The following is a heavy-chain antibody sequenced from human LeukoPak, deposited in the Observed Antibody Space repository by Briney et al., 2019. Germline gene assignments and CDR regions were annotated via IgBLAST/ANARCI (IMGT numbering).Heavy chain of an antibody. D-gene: IGHD6-19*01. Sequence: GGSLRLSCAASGFTFTDYYMSWIRQAPGKGLEWVSYITNSGTTIYYADSVKGRFTISRDNAKNSLYLQMNSLRAEDTAVYYCARDVVGGGWHRGYYYYYMDVWGKGTTVTVSS. J-gene: IGHJ6*03. CDR2: ITNSGTTI. CDR1: GFTFTDYY. CDR3: ARDVVGGGWHRGYYYYYMDV. V-gene: IGHV3-11*01.